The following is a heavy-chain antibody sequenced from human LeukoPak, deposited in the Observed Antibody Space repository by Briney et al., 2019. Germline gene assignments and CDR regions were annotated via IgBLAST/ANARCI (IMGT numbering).Heavy chain of an antibody. Sequence: SETLSLTCTVSGGSFSSGSYFWSWIRQPAGKGLEWIGRIYTSGSTNYNPSLKSRVTISVDTSKNQFSLKLSSVTAADTAVYYCARAAGYCSSTSCYAGIVFDYWGQGTLVTVSS. J-gene: IGHJ4*02. CDR3: ARAAGYCSSTSCYAGIVFDY. V-gene: IGHV4-61*02. CDR1: GGSFSSGSYF. D-gene: IGHD2-2*01. CDR2: IYTSGST.